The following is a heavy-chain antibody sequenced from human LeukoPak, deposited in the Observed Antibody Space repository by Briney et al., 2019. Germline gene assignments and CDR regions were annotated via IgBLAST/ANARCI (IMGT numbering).Heavy chain of an antibody. J-gene: IGHJ4*02. CDR3: AKGPWELRPYYFDY. CDR2: ISGSGGST. D-gene: IGHD1-26*01. Sequence: GGSLRLSCAASGFTFSNYGMNWVRQAPGKGLEWVSAISGSGGSTYYADSVKGRFTISRDNSKNTLYLQMNSLRAEDTAVYYCAKGPWELRPYYFDYWGQGTLVTVSS. V-gene: IGHV3-23*01. CDR1: GFTFSNYG.